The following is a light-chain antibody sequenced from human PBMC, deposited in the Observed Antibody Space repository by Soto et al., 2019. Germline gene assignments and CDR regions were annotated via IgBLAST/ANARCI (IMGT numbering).Light chain of an antibody. CDR3: QQYGSSPSWT. CDR2: GAS. V-gene: IGKV3-20*01. J-gene: IGKJ1*01. CDR1: QSVSKS. Sequence: EIVLTQSPATLSLSPGERATLSCRASQSVSKSLAWYQQKPGQAPRLLIYGASSRATGIPDRFSGSGSGTDFTLTISRLEPEDFAVYYCQQYGSSPSWTFGQGTKVDI.